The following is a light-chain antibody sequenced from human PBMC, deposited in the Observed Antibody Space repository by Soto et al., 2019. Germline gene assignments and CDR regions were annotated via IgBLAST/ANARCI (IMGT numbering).Light chain of an antibody. Sequence: EIVLTQSPATLSLSPGERATLSCRASQSVSSYLAWYQQKPGQAPRLLIYDASNRATGIPARFSGSGSGTDFTLTSSSLEPEYFAVYYCQQRSNWYTFGQGTKLEIK. CDR2: DAS. J-gene: IGKJ2*01. CDR1: QSVSSY. CDR3: QQRSNWYT. V-gene: IGKV3-11*01.